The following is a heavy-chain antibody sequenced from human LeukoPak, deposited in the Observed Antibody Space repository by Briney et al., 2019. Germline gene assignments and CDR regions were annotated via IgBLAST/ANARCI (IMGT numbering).Heavy chain of an antibody. CDR3: ARVVDTHFDY. CDR1: GFTFSSYS. V-gene: IGHV3-21*01. CDR2: IGSSISYI. Sequence: PGGSLRLSCAASGFTFSSYSMKWVRQGPGKGLEWVSFIGSSISYISYADSVKGRFTISRDNAKNSLYLQMNSLRAGDTAVHYCARVVDTHFDYWGQGTLVTVSS. D-gene: IGHD5-18*01. J-gene: IGHJ4*02.